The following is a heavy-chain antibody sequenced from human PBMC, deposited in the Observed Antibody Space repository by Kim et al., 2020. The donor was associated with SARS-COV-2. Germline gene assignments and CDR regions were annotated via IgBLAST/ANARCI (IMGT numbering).Heavy chain of an antibody. CDR1: GFTFSSYG. D-gene: IGHD6-19*01. CDR3: ARDDHSSGWYSDY. V-gene: IGHV3-33*08. J-gene: IGHJ4*02. CDR2: IWYDGSNK. Sequence: GGSLRLSCAASGFTFSSYGMHWVRQAPGKGLEWVAVIWYDGSNKYYADSVKGRFTISRDNSKNTLYLQMNSLRAEDTAVYYCARDDHSSGWYSDYLGQGTLVTVSS.